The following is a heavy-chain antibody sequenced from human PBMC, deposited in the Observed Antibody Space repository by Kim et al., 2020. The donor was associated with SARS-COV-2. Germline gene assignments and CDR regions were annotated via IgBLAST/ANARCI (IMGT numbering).Heavy chain of an antibody. V-gene: IGHV4-39*02. CDR2: AYYIGNT. Sequence: SETLSLTCTVSGGSLSSSSYYWGWIRQPPGKGLEWIGTAYYIGNTYYNPSLKSRVTISVDTSKNQFSLKLGSVTAADTAVYYCARDQMYGRGWYVSIYY. J-gene: IGHJ6*01. D-gene: IGHD6-19*01. CDR3: ARDQMYGRGWYVSIYY. CDR1: GGSLSSSSYY.